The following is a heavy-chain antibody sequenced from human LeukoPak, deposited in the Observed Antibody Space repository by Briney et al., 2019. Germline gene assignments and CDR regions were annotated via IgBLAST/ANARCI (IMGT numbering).Heavy chain of an antibody. CDR3: ARGATVPRVDY. Sequence: SETLSLTCAVYGGSFSGYYWSWIRQPPGKGLEWIGEINHSGSTNYNPSLKSRVTISVDTSKNQFSLKLSSVTAADTAVYYCARGATVPRVDYWGQGTLVTVSS. CDR2: INHSGST. V-gene: IGHV4-34*01. D-gene: IGHD4-11*01. J-gene: IGHJ4*02. CDR1: GGSFSGYY.